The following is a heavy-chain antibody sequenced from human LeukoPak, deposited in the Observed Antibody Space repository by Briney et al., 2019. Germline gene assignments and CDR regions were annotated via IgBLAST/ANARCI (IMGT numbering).Heavy chain of an antibody. Sequence: ASVKVSCKASGYTFTSYGINWVRQATGQGLEWMGWMNPNSGNTGYAQKFQGRVTMTRNTSISTAYMELSSLRSEDTAVYYCARAVREWYYFDYWGQGTLVTVSS. CDR2: MNPNSGNT. V-gene: IGHV1-8*02. D-gene: IGHD3-3*01. CDR1: GYTFTSYG. CDR3: ARAVREWYYFDY. J-gene: IGHJ4*02.